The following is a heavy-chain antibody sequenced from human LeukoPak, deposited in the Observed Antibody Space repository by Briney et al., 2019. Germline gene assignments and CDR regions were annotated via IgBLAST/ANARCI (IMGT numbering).Heavy chain of an antibody. CDR2: IIPIFGTA. V-gene: IGHV1-69*06. D-gene: IGHD4-17*01. J-gene: IGHJ4*01. CDR1: GGTFSSYA. CDR3: AREGGGFYGDYHAGFDY. Sequence: SVKVSCKASGGTFSSYAISWVRQAPGQGLEWMGGIIPIFGTANYAQKFQGRVTITADKSTSTAYMELSSLRSEDTAVYYCAREGGGFYGDYHAGFDYWGXGXLVTVSS.